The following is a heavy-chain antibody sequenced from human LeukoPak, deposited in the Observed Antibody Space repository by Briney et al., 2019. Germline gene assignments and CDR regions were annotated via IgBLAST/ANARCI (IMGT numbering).Heavy chain of an antibody. CDR3: AKGRGVYCSSTSCYRYFDY. CDR1: GGSISSDNYY. Sequence: SQTLSLTCTVSGGSISSDNYYWSWIRQHPGKGLEWIGYIYYSGSTYYNPSLKSRVTISLDTSKNQFSLKLSSVTAADTAVYYCAKGRGVYCSSTSCYRYFDYWGQGTLVTVSS. D-gene: IGHD2-2*01. J-gene: IGHJ4*02. CDR2: IYYSGST. V-gene: IGHV4-31*03.